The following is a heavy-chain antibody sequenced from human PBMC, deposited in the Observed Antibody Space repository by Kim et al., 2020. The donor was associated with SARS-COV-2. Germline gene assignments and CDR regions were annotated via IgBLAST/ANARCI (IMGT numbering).Heavy chain of an antibody. CDR3: AKDLVRGVRLPLVDY. V-gene: IGHV3-30*18. CDR1: GFTFSSYG. CDR2: ISYDGSNK. D-gene: IGHD3-10*01. J-gene: IGHJ4*02. Sequence: GGSLRLSCAASGFTFSSYGMHWVRQAPGKGLEWVAVISYDGSNKYYADSVKGRFAISRDNSKNTLYLQMNSLRAEDTAVYYCAKDLVRGVRLPLVDYWGQGTLVTVSS.